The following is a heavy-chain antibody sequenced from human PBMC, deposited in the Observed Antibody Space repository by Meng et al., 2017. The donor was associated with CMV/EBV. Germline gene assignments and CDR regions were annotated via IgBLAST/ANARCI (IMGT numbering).Heavy chain of an antibody. D-gene: IGHD4-11*01. CDR3: ARPWGEMTTVTTAQYGMDV. J-gene: IGHJ6*02. CDR1: GFTFSSYS. V-gene: IGHV3-21*01. CDR2: ISSSSSDI. Sequence: GGSLRLSCAASGFTFSSYSMNGVRQAPGKGLEGVSSISSSSSDIYYADSVKGRFTISRDNAKNSLYLQMNSLRAEDTAVYYCARPWGEMTTVTTAQYGMDVWGQGTTVTVSS.